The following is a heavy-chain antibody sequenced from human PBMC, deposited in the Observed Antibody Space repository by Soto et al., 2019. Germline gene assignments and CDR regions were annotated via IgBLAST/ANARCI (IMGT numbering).Heavy chain of an antibody. CDR2: IYHSGST. V-gene: IGHV4-4*02. J-gene: IGHJ6*02. CDR3: ARDRRGLITATTSGDYGMDV. CDR1: GGCISSSNW. D-gene: IGHD1-20*01. Sequence: SETLSLTCAVSGGCISSSNWWSWVRQPPGKGLEWIGEIYHSGSTNYNPSLQSRVTISVDKSKNQFSLKLTSVSAAGTAVYSCARDRRGLITATTSGDYGMDVCYQGTTVTASS.